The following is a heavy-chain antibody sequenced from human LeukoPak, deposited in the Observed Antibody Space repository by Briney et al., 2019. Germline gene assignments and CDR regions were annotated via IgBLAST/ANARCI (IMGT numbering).Heavy chain of an antibody. CDR3: ARVSPRDYDFWSGYYTHPAGDAFDI. CDR2: INHSGST. CDR1: GGSFSGYY. D-gene: IGHD3-3*01. J-gene: IGHJ3*02. V-gene: IGHV4-34*01. Sequence: SETLSLTCAVYGGSFSGYYWSWIRQPPGKGLEWIGEINHSGSTNYNPSLKSRVTISVDTSKNQFSLKLSSVTAADTAVYYCARVSPRDYDFWSGYYTHPAGDAFDIWGQGTMVTVSS.